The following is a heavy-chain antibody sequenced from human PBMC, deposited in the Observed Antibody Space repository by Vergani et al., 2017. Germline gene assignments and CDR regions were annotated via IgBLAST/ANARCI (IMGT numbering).Heavy chain of an antibody. CDR1: GFTFSSYW. CDR3: ARDTRGSYYDSSGATFDY. D-gene: IGHD3-22*01. V-gene: IGHV3-7*03. J-gene: IGHJ4*02. Sequence: EVQLVESGGGLVQPGGSLRLSCAASGFTFSSYWMSWVRQAPGKGLEWVANIKQDGSEKYYVDSVKGRFTISRDNAKNSLYLQMNSLRAEDTAVYYCARDTRGSYYDSSGATFDYWGQGTLVTVSS. CDR2: IKQDGSEK.